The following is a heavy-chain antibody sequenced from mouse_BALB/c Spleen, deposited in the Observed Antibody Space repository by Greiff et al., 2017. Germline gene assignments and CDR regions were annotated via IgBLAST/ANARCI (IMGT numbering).Heavy chain of an antibody. Sequence: EVKVVESGGGLVQPGGSRKLSCAASGFTFSSFGMHWVRQAPEKGLEWVAYISSGSSTIYYADTVKGRFTISRDNPKNTLFLQMTSLRSEDTAMYYCAREGYDFYAMDYWGQGTSVTVSS. J-gene: IGHJ4*01. CDR3: AREGYDFYAMDY. V-gene: IGHV5-17*02. D-gene: IGHD2-14*01. CDR2: ISSGSSTI. CDR1: GFTFSSFG.